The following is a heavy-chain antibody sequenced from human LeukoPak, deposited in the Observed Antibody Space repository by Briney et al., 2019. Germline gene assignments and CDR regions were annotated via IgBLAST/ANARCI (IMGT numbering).Heavy chain of an antibody. CDR3: ARVGGRGP. CDR2: INPKSGGT. CDR1: GYIFSDYY. Sequence: ASVKVSCKASGYIFSDYYINWVRQVPGQGLEWTGWINPKSGGTKYAQKFQGRVTMTRDTSISTAYMELSRLRSDDTAVYYCARVGGRGPWGQGTLVTVSS. J-gene: IGHJ5*02. V-gene: IGHV1-2*02.